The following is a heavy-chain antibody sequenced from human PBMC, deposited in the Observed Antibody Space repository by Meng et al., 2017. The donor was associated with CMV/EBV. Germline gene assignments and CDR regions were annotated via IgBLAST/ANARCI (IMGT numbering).Heavy chain of an antibody. CDR3: ARDKGRIAAAGTGMEGYYYGMDV. J-gene: IGHJ6*02. V-gene: IGHV1-18*01. Sequence: ASVNVSCKASGYTFTSYGISWVRQAPGQGLEWMGWISAYNGNTNYAQKLQGRVTMTTDTSTSTAYMELRSLRSDDTAVYYCARDKGRIAAAGTGMEGYYYGMDVWGQGTTVTVSS. CDR1: GYTFTSYG. CDR2: ISAYNGNT. D-gene: IGHD6-13*01.